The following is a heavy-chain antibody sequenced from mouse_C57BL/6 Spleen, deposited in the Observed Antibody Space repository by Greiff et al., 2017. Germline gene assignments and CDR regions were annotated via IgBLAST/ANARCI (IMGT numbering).Heavy chain of an antibody. D-gene: IGHD1-1*01. Sequence: QVQLKQPGAELVKPGASVKLSCKASGYTFTSYWLHWVKQRPGQGLEWIGMIHPNSGSTNYNEKFKSKATLTVDNSSSTAYMQLISLTSEDSAVYFCARGGSSYYAMYYWGQGTSVTVSS. CDR3: ARGGSSYYAMYY. J-gene: IGHJ4*01. CDR2: IHPNSGST. CDR1: GYTFTSYW. V-gene: IGHV1-64*01.